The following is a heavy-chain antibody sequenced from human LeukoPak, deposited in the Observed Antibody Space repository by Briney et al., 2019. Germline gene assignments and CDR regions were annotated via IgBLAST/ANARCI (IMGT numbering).Heavy chain of an antibody. CDR1: GFTFSSYA. V-gene: IGHV4-34*01. D-gene: IGHD7-27*01. Sequence: GSLRLSCAASGFTFSSYAMSWVRQAPGKGLEWIGEINHSGSTNYNPSLKSRVTISVDTSKNQFSLKLSFVTAADTAVYYCARLSWGFDYWGQGTLVTVSS. CDR3: ARLSWGFDY. J-gene: IGHJ4*02. CDR2: INHSGST.